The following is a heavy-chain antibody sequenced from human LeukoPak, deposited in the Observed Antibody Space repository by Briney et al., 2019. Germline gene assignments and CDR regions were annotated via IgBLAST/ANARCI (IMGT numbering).Heavy chain of an antibody. V-gene: IGHV3-7*05. D-gene: IGHD3-9*01. J-gene: IGHJ3*02. CDR2: IKGDGSER. CDR1: GFTFRNDW. CDR3: ARDNPGYYDILTAEEAVGAFDI. Sequence: GGSLRLSCAASGFTFRNDWMTWVRQAPGKGLEWVAQIKGDGSERYYVGSVTGRFTISRDNAKNSLFLQMNSLRAEDTAVYYCARDNPGYYDILTAEEAVGAFDIWGQGTMVTVSS.